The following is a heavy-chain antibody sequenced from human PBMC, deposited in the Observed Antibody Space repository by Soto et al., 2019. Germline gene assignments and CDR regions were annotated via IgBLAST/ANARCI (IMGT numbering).Heavy chain of an antibody. Sequence: SETLSLTCTVSGGSISSYYWGWIRQPAGKGLEWIGRIYTSGSTNYNPSLKSRVTMSVDTSKNQFSLKLSSVTAADTAVYYCARDRYQLPHNWFDPWGQGTLVTVSS. J-gene: IGHJ5*02. CDR1: GGSISSYY. D-gene: IGHD2-2*01. CDR2: IYTSGST. V-gene: IGHV4-4*07. CDR3: ARDRYQLPHNWFDP.